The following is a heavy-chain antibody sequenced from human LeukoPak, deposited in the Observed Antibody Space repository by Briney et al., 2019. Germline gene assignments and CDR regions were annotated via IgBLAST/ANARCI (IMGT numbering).Heavy chain of an antibody. D-gene: IGHD3-10*01. CDR1: GYTFTSYD. J-gene: IGHJ6*02. CDR2: MNPNSGNT. CDR3: AADHYYGSGSSKNGMDV. V-gene: IGHV1-8*03. Sequence: ASVKVSCKASGYTFTSYDINWVRQATGQGLEWMGWMNPNSGNTGYAQKFQGRVTITRNTSISTAYMELSSLRSEDTAVYYCAADHYYGSGSSKNGMDVWGQGTTVTVSS.